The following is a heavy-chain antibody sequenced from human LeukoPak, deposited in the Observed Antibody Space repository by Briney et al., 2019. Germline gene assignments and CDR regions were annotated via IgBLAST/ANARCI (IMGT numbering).Heavy chain of an antibody. Sequence: SETLSLTCTVSGGSISSSSYYWGWIRQPPGKGLEWIGSIYYSGSTYYNPSLKSRVTISVDTSKNQFSLKLSSVTAADTAVYYCARDSFVVSAAIRNNWFDPWGQGTLVTVSS. CDR3: ARDSFVVSAAIRNNWFDP. CDR2: IYYSGST. J-gene: IGHJ5*02. CDR1: GGSISSSSYY. V-gene: IGHV4-39*07. D-gene: IGHD2-2*02.